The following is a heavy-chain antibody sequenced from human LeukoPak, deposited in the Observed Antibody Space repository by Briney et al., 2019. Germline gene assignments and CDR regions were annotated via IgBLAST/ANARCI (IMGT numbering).Heavy chain of an antibody. CDR3: ARRTYSSSSSIFDY. V-gene: IGHV1-18*01. D-gene: IGHD6-6*01. J-gene: IGHJ4*02. CDR1: GYTFTSYG. CDR2: ISGYNGNT. Sequence: ASVKVSCKASGYTFTSYGISWVRQAPGQGLEWMGWISGYNGNTNYAQKLQGRVAMTTDTSTSTAYMELRSQRSDDTAVYYCARRTYSSSSSIFDYWGQGTLVTVSS.